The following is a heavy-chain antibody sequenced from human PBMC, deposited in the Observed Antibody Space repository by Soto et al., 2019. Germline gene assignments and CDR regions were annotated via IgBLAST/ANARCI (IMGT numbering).Heavy chain of an antibody. CDR1: GGSFSTYA. J-gene: IGHJ5*02. Sequence: QVQLVQSGAEVKKPGSSVKVSCQTSGGSFSTYAFSWVRQAPGQGLEWVGGIIPIFATANYAQKFQGRVTITADESTSTAYVELTRLRSDDTAIYYCARARSGHTYCSAWVDPWGQGTLVTVSS. CDR2: IIPIFATA. CDR3: ARARSGHTYCSAWVDP. V-gene: IGHV1-69*01. D-gene: IGHD1-1*01.